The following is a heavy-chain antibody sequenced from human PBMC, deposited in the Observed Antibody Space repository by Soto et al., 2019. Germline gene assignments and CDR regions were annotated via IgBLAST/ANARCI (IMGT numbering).Heavy chain of an antibody. CDR1: DDFISSYY. V-gene: IGHV4-4*07. CDR3: VRADYEILTGSYAMDV. J-gene: IGHJ6*02. D-gene: IGHD3-9*01. Sequence: SETLSLTCTVSDDFISSYYWNWIRQPAGKGLEWIGRVSTSGATNYNPSLKSRVTMSVDTSKNQFSLKLTSVTAADTAVYFCVRADYEILTGSYAMDVWGQGTTVTVSS. CDR2: VSTSGAT.